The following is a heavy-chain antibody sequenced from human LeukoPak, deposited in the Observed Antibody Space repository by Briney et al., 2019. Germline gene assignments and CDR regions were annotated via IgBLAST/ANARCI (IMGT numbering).Heavy chain of an antibody. D-gene: IGHD2-21*02. CDR1: GFTFSTYR. CDR3: SRVVETATTAAIIRRNYSYYYYMDV. J-gene: IGHJ6*03. Sequence: GGSLRLSCAASGFTFSTYRMSWVRQAPGKGLEWVANIKQDGSEKHYVDSVRGRFTISRDNAKNSLYVQMSSLRAEDTAVYYCSRVVETATTAAIIRRNYSYYYYMDVWGKGNTVTVSS. CDR2: IKQDGSEK. V-gene: IGHV3-7*01.